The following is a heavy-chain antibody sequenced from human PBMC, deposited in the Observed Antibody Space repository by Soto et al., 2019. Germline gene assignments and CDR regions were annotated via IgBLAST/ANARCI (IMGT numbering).Heavy chain of an antibody. CDR3: AKGKATLVRYYGMYV. CDR1: GFTFDDYA. D-gene: IGHD2-15*01. V-gene: IGHV3-9*01. Sequence: SLRLSCAASGFTFDDYAMHWVRQAPGKGLEWVSGISWNSGSIGYADSVKGRFTISRDNSKNTLYLQMNSLRAEDTAVYYCAKGKATLVRYYGMYVWSQGTTVTVSS. J-gene: IGHJ6*02. CDR2: ISWNSGSI.